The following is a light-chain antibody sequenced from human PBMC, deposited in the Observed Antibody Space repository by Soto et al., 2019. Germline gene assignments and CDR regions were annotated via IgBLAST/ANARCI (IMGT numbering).Light chain of an antibody. CDR1: QSVSSN. V-gene: IGKV3-15*01. CDR2: GAS. CDR3: QQYNNWPPGT. Sequence: IVMTQSPATLSVSPGERATLSCRARQSVSSNLAWYQRKPGQAPRLLIYGASTRDTGIPVRFSGSGSGSEFTLTISSLQSEDFAVYYCQQYNNWPPGTFGQGTKLEIK. J-gene: IGKJ1*01.